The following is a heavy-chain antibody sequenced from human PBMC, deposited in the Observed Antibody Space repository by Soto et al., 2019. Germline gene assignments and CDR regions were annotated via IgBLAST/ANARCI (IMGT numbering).Heavy chain of an antibody. J-gene: IGHJ4*02. CDR3: AKDYADVIVPAAWFDY. CDR2: ISGSGGST. V-gene: IGHV3-23*01. Sequence: GGSLRLSCAASGFTFSTYAMSWVRQAPGKGLEWVSDISGSGGSTYYADSVKGRFTISRDNSKNTLYLQINSLRAEDTAVYYCAKDYADVIVPAAWFDYWGQGTLVTVSS. D-gene: IGHD2-2*01. CDR1: GFTFSTYA.